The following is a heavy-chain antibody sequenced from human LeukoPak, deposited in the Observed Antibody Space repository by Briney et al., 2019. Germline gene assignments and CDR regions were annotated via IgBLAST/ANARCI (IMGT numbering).Heavy chain of an antibody. Sequence: ASVKVSCKASGYTFTGYYMHWVRQAPGQGLEWMGWINPNSGGTNYAQKFQGRVTMTGDTSISTAYMELSRLRSDDTAVYYCARVRTVVVPAADNFDYWGQGTLVTVSS. J-gene: IGHJ4*02. D-gene: IGHD2-2*01. CDR3: ARVRTVVVPAADNFDY. V-gene: IGHV1-2*02. CDR1: GYTFTGYY. CDR2: INPNSGGT.